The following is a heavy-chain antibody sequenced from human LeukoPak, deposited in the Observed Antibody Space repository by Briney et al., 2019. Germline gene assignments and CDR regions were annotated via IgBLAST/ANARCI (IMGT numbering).Heavy chain of an antibody. D-gene: IGHD1-14*01. CDR3: AKPARTDYADY. CDR1: GGSISSYY. J-gene: IGHJ4*02. V-gene: IGHV4-59*01. CDR2: IYYSGST. Sequence: SETLSLTCTVSGGSISSYYWSWIRQPPGKGLEWIGYIYYSGSTNYDPSLKSQVTISVDTSKNQFSLKLSSVTAADTAVYYCAKPARTDYADYWGQGTLVTVSS.